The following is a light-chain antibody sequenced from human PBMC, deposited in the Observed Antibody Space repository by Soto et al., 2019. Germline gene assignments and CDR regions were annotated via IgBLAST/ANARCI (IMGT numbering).Light chain of an antibody. CDR3: AAWDDSLNGPL. V-gene: IGLV1-44*01. Sequence: QSVLTQPPSASGTPGQRVTISCSGSSSNIGSNAVNWYQQLPGTAPTLLIYSNNQRPSGVPDRFSGSKSGTSASLAVNGLQSEDEADYYCAAWDDSLNGPLFGGGTKLTVL. CDR1: SSNIGSNA. CDR2: SNN. J-gene: IGLJ3*02.